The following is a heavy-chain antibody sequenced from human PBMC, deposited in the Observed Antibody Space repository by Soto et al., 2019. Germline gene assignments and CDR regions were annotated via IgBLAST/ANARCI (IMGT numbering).Heavy chain of an antibody. Sequence: QVQLVQSGAEVKKPGSSVKVSCRASGGTFSSYAVSWVRQAPGQGLEWMGVIIPLLNTPKYVQKFQGRVRITADACATTAYMELSSLRSEDTAVYYCARESSSPNYYYYGMDVWGQGTTVTVSS. CDR3: ARESSSPNYYYYGMDV. J-gene: IGHJ6*02. D-gene: IGHD6-6*01. V-gene: IGHV1-69*01. CDR2: IIPLLNTP. CDR1: GGTFSSYA.